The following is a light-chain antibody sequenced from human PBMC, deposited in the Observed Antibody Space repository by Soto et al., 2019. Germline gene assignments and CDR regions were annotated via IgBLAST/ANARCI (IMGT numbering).Light chain of an antibody. CDR2: DAS. J-gene: IGKJ1*01. CDR1: QSVSSD. V-gene: IGKV3-20*01. Sequence: EIVLTQSPDTLSLSLGERATISCRASQSVSSDVAWYRQKPGQAPRVLIYDASTRATGIPDRFSGSGSGTDFTLTISRLEPEDFAVYYCQQYGTSPWTFGQGTKVDI. CDR3: QQYGTSPWT.